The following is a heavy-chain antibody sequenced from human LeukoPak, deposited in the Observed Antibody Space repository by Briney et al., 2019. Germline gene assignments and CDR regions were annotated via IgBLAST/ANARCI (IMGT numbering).Heavy chain of an antibody. CDR3: ARVLRGSYDY. J-gene: IGHJ4*02. CDR1: GGSISSGSYY. Sequence: PSQTLSLTCTVSGGSISSGSYYWSWIRQPAGKGLEWIGRIYTSGSTNYNPSLKSRVTISVDTSKNQFSLKLSSVTAADTAVYYCARVLRGSYDYWGQGTLVTVSS. CDR2: IYTSGST. D-gene: IGHD1-26*01. V-gene: IGHV4-61*02.